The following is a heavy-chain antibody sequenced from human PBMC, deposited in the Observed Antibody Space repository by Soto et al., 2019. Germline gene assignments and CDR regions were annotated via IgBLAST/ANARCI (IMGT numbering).Heavy chain of an antibody. CDR2: INVFNGNT. J-gene: IGHJ4*02. CDR3: ARLSGGKAYCSGDSSNADY. D-gene: IGHD2-15*01. CDR1: GYIFTSCG. V-gene: IGHV1-18*01. Sequence: QVQLVQSGAEVKKPGASVKVSCKASGYIFTSCGLSWVRQAPGQGLEWIGWINVFNGNTKYAQRFQGRVTMTRDTXXIXAXXELRSVNPDDTAVYYGARLSGGKAYCSGDSSNADYWGQGTLVTVSS.